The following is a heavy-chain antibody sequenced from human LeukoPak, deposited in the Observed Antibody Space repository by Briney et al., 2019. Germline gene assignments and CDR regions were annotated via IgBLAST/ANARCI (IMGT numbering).Heavy chain of an antibody. CDR3: ARTSSSWYFGYYYYGMDV. J-gene: IGHJ6*02. Sequence: SGPTLVNPTQTLTLTCTFSGFSLSTSGMCVSWIRQPPGKALEWLALIDWDDDKYYSTSLKTRLTISKDTSKNQVVLTMTNMDPVDTATYYCARTSSSWYFGYYYYGMDVWGQGTTVTVSS. V-gene: IGHV2-70*01. CDR2: IDWDDDK. D-gene: IGHD6-13*01. CDR1: GFSLSTSGMC.